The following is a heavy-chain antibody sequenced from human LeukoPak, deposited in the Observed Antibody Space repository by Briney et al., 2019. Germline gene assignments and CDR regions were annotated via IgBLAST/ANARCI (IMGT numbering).Heavy chain of an antibody. V-gene: IGHV3-23*01. J-gene: IGHJ6*02. CDR1: GFTFSNYA. CDR2: IDYSGGST. CDR3: ARVPYSDYGSGRPPFMDV. Sequence: GGSLRLSCAASGFTFSNYAMSWVRQAPGKGLECVSTIDYSGGSTYYADSVKGRFTISRDNSKNTLYMQMNSLRAEDTAIYYCARVPYSDYGSGRPPFMDVWGQGTTVAVS. D-gene: IGHD3-10*01.